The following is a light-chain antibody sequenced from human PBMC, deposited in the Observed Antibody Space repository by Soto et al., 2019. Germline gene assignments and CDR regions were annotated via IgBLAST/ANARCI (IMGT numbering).Light chain of an antibody. V-gene: IGKV3-15*01. J-gene: IGKJ1*01. CDR2: GAS. Sequence: EIVMTQSPATLSVSPGDRATLSCRASQSVNNNLAWYQQKPGQAPRLLIYGASTRATGIPSRFSGSGSGTEFTLTISSLQSEDFAVYYCQHYNNWPPWTFGQGTKVEIK. CDR1: QSVNNN. CDR3: QHYNNWPPWT.